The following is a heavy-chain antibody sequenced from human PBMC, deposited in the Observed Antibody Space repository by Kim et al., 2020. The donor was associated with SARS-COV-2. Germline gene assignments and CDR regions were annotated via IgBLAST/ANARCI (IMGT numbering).Heavy chain of an antibody. D-gene: IGHD2-15*01. V-gene: IGHV4-34*01. CDR2: INHSGST. CDR3: ARDRIVVVVAARGWFDP. CDR1: GGSFSGYY. J-gene: IGHJ5*02. Sequence: SETLSLTCAVYGGSFSGYYWSWIRQPPGKGLEWIGEINHSGSTNYNPSLKSRVTISVDTSKNQFSLKLSSVTAADTAVYYCARDRIVVVVAARGWFDPWGQGTLVTVSS.